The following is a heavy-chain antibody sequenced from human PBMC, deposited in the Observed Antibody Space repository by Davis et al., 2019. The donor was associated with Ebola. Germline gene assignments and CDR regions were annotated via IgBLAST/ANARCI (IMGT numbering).Heavy chain of an antibody. CDR2: IHYRGDT. Sequence: PSETLSLTCSVSGCSFSGSYWGWVRQAPRKGLEFIGYIHYRGDTTYNPSLKSRLTISVDRSKNQFSLRLTSMTAADTAVYFCARVVGGFGDRSFDYWGQGTLVTVSS. D-gene: IGHD3-10*01. J-gene: IGHJ4*02. V-gene: IGHV4-59*01. CDR1: GCSFSGSY. CDR3: ARVVGGFGDRSFDY.